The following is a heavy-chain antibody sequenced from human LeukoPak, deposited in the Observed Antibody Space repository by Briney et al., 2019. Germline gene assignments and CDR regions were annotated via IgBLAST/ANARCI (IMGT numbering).Heavy chain of an antibody. D-gene: IGHD6-19*01. CDR3: ARDGSGWTFDY. V-gene: IGHV4-39*07. Sequence: SETLSLTCSVSGDSITTNNYYWGWIRQPPGKGLEWIGNIHYSGSTYYSPSLKNRVTISVDTSKNQFSLKLSSVTAADTAVYYCARDGSGWTFDYWGQGTLVTVSS. CDR2: IHYSGST. CDR1: GDSITTNNYY. J-gene: IGHJ4*02.